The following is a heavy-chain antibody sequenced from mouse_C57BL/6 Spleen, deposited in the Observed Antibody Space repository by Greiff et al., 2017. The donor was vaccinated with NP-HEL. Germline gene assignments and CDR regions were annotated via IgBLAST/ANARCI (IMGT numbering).Heavy chain of an antibody. CDR3: ARGGPSMDY. CDR2: ISDGGSYT. Sequence: EVKLMESGGGLVKPGGSLKLSCAASGFTFSSYAMSWVRQTPEKRLEWVATISDGGSYTYYPDNVKGRFTISRDNANNNLYLQMSHLKSEDTAMYYCARGGPSMDYWGQGTSVTVSS. CDR1: GFTFSSYA. V-gene: IGHV5-4*03. J-gene: IGHJ4*01.